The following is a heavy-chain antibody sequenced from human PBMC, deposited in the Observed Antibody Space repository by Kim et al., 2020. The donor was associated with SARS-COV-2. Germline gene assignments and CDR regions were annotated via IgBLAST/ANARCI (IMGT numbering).Heavy chain of an antibody. V-gene: IGHV3-7*01. CDR3: ARDGYYPKYYFDY. D-gene: IGHD1-26*01. J-gene: IGHJ4*02. Sequence: YVDSVKGRFTISRDNAKSSLYLQMNSLRAEDTAVYYCARDGYYPKYYFDYWGQGTLATVSS.